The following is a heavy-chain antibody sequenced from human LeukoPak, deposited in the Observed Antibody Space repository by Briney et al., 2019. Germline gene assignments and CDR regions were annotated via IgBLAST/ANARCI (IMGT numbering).Heavy chain of an antibody. J-gene: IGHJ4*02. Sequence: GGSLRLSCAASGFTFSSYAMHWVRQAPGKGLEWVAVISYDGSNKYYADSVKGRFTISRDNSKNTLYLQMNSLRAEDTAVYYCAKTGGYGYGLYYFDYWGQGTLVTVSS. CDR2: ISYDGSNK. D-gene: IGHD5-18*01. CDR3: AKTGGYGYGLYYFDY. CDR1: GFTFSSYA. V-gene: IGHV3-30-3*02.